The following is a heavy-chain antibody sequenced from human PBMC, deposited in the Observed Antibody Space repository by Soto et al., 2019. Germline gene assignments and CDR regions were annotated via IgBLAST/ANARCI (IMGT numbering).Heavy chain of an antibody. CDR2: INHSGST. V-gene: IGHV4-34*01. Sequence: SETLSLTCAVYGGSFSGYYWSWIRQPPGKGLEWIGEINHSGSTNYNPSLKSRVTISVDTSKNQFSLKLSSVTAADTAVYYCARETIFGVVIGFDEWGQGTLVTVSS. J-gene: IGHJ4*02. CDR3: ARETIFGVVIGFDE. CDR1: GGSFSGYY. D-gene: IGHD3-3*01.